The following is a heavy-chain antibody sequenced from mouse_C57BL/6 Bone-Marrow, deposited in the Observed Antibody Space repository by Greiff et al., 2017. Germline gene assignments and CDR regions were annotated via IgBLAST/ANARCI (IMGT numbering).Heavy chain of an antibody. Sequence: QVQLKQSGAELVKPGASVKMSCKASGYPFTEYSIHWGKQRSGQGLEWIGWFYPGSGSIKYNEKCKDKATMTVDKSSSTADMMLSRYTSEDSAVYFCARRGVWRDYWGQGTSLTVSS. V-gene: IGHV1-62-2*01. D-gene: IGHD2-10*02. CDR3: ARRGVWRDY. CDR2: FYPGSGSI. CDR1: GYPFTEYS. J-gene: IGHJ4*01.